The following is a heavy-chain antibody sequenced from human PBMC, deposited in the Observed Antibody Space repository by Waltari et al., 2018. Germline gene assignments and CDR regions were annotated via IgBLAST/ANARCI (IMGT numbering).Heavy chain of an antibody. J-gene: IGHJ6*02. CDR2: INAGNGNT. Sequence: QVQLVQSGAEVKKPGASVKVSCKASGYTFTSYAMHWVRQAPGQRLEWMGWINAGNGNTKYSQKFQGRVTITRDTSASTAYMELSSLRSEDTAVYYCARDSDYYGSGSYYNYYYYYYGMDVWGQGTTVTVSS. V-gene: IGHV1-3*01. CDR3: ARDSDYYGSGSYYNYYYYYYGMDV. D-gene: IGHD3-10*01. CDR1: GYTFTSYA.